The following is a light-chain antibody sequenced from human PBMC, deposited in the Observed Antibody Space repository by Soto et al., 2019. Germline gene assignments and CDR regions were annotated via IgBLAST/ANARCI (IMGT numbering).Light chain of an antibody. CDR2: EVS. V-gene: IGLV2-8*01. Sequence: QSALTQPPSASGSPGQSVTISCTGTSRDVGGYNYVSWYQQHPGKAPKLMIYEVSERPSGVPDRFSGSKSGNTASLTVSGLQADDEADYYCSSYAGSNNYVFGTGTKLTVL. CDR1: SRDVGGYNY. J-gene: IGLJ1*01. CDR3: SSYAGSNNYV.